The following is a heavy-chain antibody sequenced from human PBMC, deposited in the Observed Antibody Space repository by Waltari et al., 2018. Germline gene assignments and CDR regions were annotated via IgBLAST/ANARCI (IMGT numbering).Heavy chain of an antibody. Sequence: QVQLVESGGGVVQPGRSLRLSCAASGFTFSSYGMHWVRQAPGKGLEWVAVISYDGSNKYYADSVKGRFTISRDNSKNTLYLQMNSLRAEDTAVYYCAKDLRYSSSWYGGDFDYWGQGTLVTVSS. D-gene: IGHD6-13*01. CDR1: GFTFSSYG. CDR3: AKDLRYSSSWYGGDFDY. V-gene: IGHV3-30*18. J-gene: IGHJ4*02. CDR2: ISYDGSNK.